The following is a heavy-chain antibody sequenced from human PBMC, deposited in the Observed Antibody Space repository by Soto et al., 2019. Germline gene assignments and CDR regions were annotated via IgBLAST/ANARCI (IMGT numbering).Heavy chain of an antibody. CDR3: ARLESVTRSLGYFDY. CDR2: IYYSGST. D-gene: IGHD7-27*01. CDR1: GGSIRRSDYY. Sequence: QLQLQESGPGLVKPSQTLSLTCTVSGGSIRRSDYYWSWVRQLPGRGLEWIAYIYYSGSTFYNPSLMSRLAISVDTSRNRFSLSLTSVTAADTAVYYCARLESVTRSLGYFDYWGQGIRVTVTS. J-gene: IGHJ4*02. V-gene: IGHV4-31*03.